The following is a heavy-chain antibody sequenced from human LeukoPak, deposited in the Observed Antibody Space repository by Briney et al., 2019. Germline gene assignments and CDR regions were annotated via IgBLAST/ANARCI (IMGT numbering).Heavy chain of an antibody. CDR1: GGSISSGSYY. CDR2: IYTGGST. CDR3: ARGSGSTIDY. J-gene: IGHJ4*02. D-gene: IGHD3-10*01. Sequence: SETLSLTCTVSGGSISSGSYYWSWMRPPAGKELEWIGRIYTGGSTNYNPTLQSRVTISVDTSKNQFSLKLSSVRAAHTAVYYCARGSGSTIDYWGQGTLVTVSS. V-gene: IGHV4-61*02.